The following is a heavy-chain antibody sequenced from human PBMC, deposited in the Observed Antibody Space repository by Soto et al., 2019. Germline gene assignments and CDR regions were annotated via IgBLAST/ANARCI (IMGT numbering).Heavy chain of an antibody. CDR2: ISSSSSYI. CDR1: GFTFSSYS. D-gene: IGHD2-15*01. J-gene: IGHJ6*02. V-gene: IGHV3-21*01. CDR3: ASYCSGGSCYSAALYYYYGMDV. Sequence: EVQLVESGGGLVKPGGSLRLSCAASGFTFSSYSMNWVRQAPGKGLEWVSSISSSSSYIYYADSVKGRFTISRDNAKNSLYLQMSSLRAEDTAVYYCASYCSGGSCYSAALYYYYGMDVWGQGTTVTVSS.